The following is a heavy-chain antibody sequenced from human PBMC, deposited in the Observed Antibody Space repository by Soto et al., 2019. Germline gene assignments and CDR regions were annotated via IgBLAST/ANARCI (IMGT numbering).Heavy chain of an antibody. D-gene: IGHD3-16*01. V-gene: IGHV1-58*01. CDR1: GFTFTSSA. CDR2: IVVGSGNT. J-gene: IGHJ6*02. Sequence: ASVKVSCKASGFTFTSSAVQWLRQARGQRLEWIGWIVVGSGNTNYTQKFQERVTITRDMSTSTAYMELSSLRSEDTAVYYCAALKWGRNYYGMDVWGQGTTVTVSS. CDR3: AALKWGRNYYGMDV.